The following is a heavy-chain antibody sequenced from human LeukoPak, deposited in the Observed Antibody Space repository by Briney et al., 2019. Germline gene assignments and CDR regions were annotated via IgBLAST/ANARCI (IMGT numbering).Heavy chain of an antibody. D-gene: IGHD6-13*01. CDR2: TNPNSGNT. J-gene: IGHJ3*02. CDR1: GYTFTSYD. CDR3: ARGLISNSRWYIPDAFDI. Sequence: ASVKVSCKASGYTFTSYDINWVRQATGQGLEWMGWTNPNSGNTGYAQTFQGRVTITRNTSISTAYMELSSLRSEDTAVYYCARGLISNSRWYIPDAFDIWGQGTMVTVSS. V-gene: IGHV1-8*03.